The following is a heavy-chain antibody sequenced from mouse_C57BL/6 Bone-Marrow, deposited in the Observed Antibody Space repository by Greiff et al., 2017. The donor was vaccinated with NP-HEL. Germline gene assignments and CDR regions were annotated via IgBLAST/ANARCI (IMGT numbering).Heavy chain of an antibody. V-gene: IGHV3-6*01. D-gene: IGHD1-1*02. CDR2: ISYDGSN. J-gene: IGHJ4*01. Sequence: EVQVVESGPGLVKPSQSLSLTCSVTGYSITSGYYWNWIRQFPGNKLGWMGYISYDGSNNYNPSLKNRISITRDTSKNQFFLKLNSVTTEDTATYYCASWYLGAMDYWGQGTSVTVSS. CDR1: GYSITSGYY. CDR3: ASWYLGAMDY.